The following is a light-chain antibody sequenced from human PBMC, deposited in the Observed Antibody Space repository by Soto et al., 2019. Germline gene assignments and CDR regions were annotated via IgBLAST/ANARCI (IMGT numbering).Light chain of an antibody. CDR3: QHYNNWPLS. V-gene: IGKV3-15*01. CDR2: DVS. Sequence: QAPATLYVTQGERVALSCRAGQGVTTNFAWYQQKSGQSPRLLIYDVSSRATGVPSRFSGTGSETDFTLTISGLQSEDSAIYFCQHYNNWPLSFAHGT. J-gene: IGKJ5*01. CDR1: QGVTTN.